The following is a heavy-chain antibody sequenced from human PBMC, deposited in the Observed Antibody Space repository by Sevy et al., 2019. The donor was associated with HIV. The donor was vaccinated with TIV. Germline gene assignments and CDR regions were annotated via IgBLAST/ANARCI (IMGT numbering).Heavy chain of an antibody. D-gene: IGHD2-15*01. J-gene: IGHJ4*02. V-gene: IGHV6-1*01. CDR3: TRGAHSLDY. CDR1: GDSVSSNRAA. CDR2: TYYRSKWYT. Sequence: SETLSLTRVISGDSVSSNRAAWNWIRQSPSRGLEWLGRTYYRSKWYTDYAVSVKSRITINPDTSKNQVSLQLNSVTPEDTAVYYCTRGAHSLDYWGQGTLVTVSS.